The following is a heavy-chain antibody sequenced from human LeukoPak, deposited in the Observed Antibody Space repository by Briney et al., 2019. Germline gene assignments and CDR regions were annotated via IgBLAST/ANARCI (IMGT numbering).Heavy chain of an antibody. V-gene: IGHV1-69*05. CDR3: ARVEAVAGTRHAFDI. CDR2: IIPIFGTA. Sequence: SVKVSCKASGCTFSSYAISWVRQAPGQGLEWMGRIIPIFGTANYAQKFQGRVTITTDESTSTAYMELSSLRSEDTAVYYCARVEAVAGTRHAFDIWGQGTMVTVSS. J-gene: IGHJ3*02. D-gene: IGHD6-19*01. CDR1: GCTFSSYA.